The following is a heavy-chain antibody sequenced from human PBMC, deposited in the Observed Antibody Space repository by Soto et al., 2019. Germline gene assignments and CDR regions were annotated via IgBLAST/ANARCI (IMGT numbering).Heavy chain of an antibody. D-gene: IGHD4-4*01. J-gene: IGHJ6*02. CDR2: ISGSGGST. Sequence: GGSLRLSCAASGFTFSSYAMSWVRQAPGKGLEWVSAISGSGGSTYYADSVKGRFTISRDNSKNTLYLQMNSLRAEDTAVYYCASVSTTGYPNYYYYGMAVWGQGTTVTVSS. CDR3: ASVSTTGYPNYYYYGMAV. V-gene: IGHV3-23*01. CDR1: GFTFSSYA.